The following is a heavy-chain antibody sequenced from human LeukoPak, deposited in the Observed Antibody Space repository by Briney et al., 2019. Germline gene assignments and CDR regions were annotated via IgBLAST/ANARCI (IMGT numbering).Heavy chain of an antibody. CDR1: GFTFSAYS. V-gene: IGHV3-21*01. J-gene: IGHJ4*02. CDR2: ISSSSIYI. Sequence: GGSLRLSCAASGFTFSAYSMNWVRQAPGKGLEWVSSISSSSIYIYYADSVKGRLTISRDNAKNSLYLQMNSLRAEDTAVYYCARARYCSSTNCYEHDYWGQGTLVTVSS. D-gene: IGHD2-2*01. CDR3: ARARYCSSTNCYEHDY.